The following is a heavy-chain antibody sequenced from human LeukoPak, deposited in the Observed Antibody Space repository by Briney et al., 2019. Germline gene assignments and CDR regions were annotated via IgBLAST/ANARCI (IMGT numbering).Heavy chain of an antibody. Sequence: SVKVSCKASGGTFSSYAISWVRQAPGQGLEWMGGIIPIFGTANYAQKFQGRVTITADESMSTAYMELSSLRSEDTAVYYCARELCSSTSCQYYFDYWGQGTLVTVSS. V-gene: IGHV1-69*13. J-gene: IGHJ4*02. CDR3: ARELCSSTSCQYYFDY. CDR2: IIPIFGTA. CDR1: GGTFSSYA. D-gene: IGHD2-2*01.